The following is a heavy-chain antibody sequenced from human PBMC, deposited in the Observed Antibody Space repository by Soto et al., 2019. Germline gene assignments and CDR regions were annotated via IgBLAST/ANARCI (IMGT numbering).Heavy chain of an antibody. D-gene: IGHD6-19*01. Sequence: QVQLVESGGGVVQPGRSLRLSCAASGFTFSSYAMHWVRQAPGKGLEWVAVISYDGSNKYYADSVKGRFTISRDNSKNTLYLQMNSLRAEDTAVYYCARDPYSIGWYRRYFQHWGQGTLVTVSS. J-gene: IGHJ1*01. V-gene: IGHV3-30-3*01. CDR3: ARDPYSIGWYRRYFQH. CDR1: GFTFSSYA. CDR2: ISYDGSNK.